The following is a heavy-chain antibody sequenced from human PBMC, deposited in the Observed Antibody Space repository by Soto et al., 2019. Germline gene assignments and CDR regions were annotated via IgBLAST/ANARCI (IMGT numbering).Heavy chain of an antibody. CDR1: GDTFNFYS. D-gene: IGHD3-10*01. J-gene: IGHJ4*02. V-gene: IGHV1-69*02. Sequence: QVQLVQSGAEVKRPGSSVKVSCKASGDTFNFYSINWVRQAPGLGLEWMGRVNPIVSMSNYAQKFQGRVTMAADKSPSTASRELSSLRSEDTAIDYCAGSYGSGYRSFVYWGRLALFTVSS. CDR3: AGSYGSGYRSFVY. CDR2: VNPIVSMS.